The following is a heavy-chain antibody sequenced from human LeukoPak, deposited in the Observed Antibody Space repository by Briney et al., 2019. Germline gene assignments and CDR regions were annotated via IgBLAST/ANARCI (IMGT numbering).Heavy chain of an antibody. J-gene: IGHJ4*02. Sequence: GGSLRLSCAASGFTFSSYAMSWVRQAPGKGLEWVSAISGSGGSTYYADSVKGRFTISRDNSKNTLYLQMNGLRAEDTAGYYCAKGGGWLQFHYFDYWGQGTLVTVSS. V-gene: IGHV3-23*01. D-gene: IGHD5-24*01. CDR1: GFTFSSYA. CDR3: AKGGGWLQFHYFDY. CDR2: ISGSGGST.